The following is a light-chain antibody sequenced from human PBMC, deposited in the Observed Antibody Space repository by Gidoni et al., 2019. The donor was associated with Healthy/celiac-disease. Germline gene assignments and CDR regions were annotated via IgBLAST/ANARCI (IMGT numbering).Light chain of an antibody. CDR3: GTWDSSLSAVV. CDR2: DNN. J-gene: IGLJ2*01. CDR1: SSNIGNNY. Sequence: QSVLTQPPSVSAAPGQKVTISCSGSSSNIGNNYLSWYQQLPGTAPKLLIYDNNKRPSGIPDQFSGSKSGTSATLGITGLQTGDEADYYCGTWDSSLSAVVFGGGTKLTVL. V-gene: IGLV1-51*01.